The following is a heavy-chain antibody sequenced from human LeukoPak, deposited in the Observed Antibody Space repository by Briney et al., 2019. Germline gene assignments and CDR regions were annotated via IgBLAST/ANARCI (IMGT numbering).Heavy chain of an antibody. CDR3: ARDVVVEAFDI. Sequence: GASVKVSCKASGYRFTAYYIHWVRQGPGQGLEWMGWINPNSGDTNYAQKFQGRVTMTRDTSISTAYMELSRLRSDDTAVYFCARDVVVEAFDIWGQGTMVTVSS. J-gene: IGHJ3*02. CDR1: GYRFTAYY. CDR2: INPNSGDT. D-gene: IGHD2-15*01. V-gene: IGHV1-2*02.